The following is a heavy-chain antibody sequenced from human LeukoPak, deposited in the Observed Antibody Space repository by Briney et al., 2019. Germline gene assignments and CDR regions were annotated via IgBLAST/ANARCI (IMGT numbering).Heavy chain of an antibody. J-gene: IGHJ3*02. V-gene: IGHV4-61*02. CDR1: GGSISSGSYY. Sequence: SETLSLTCTVSGGSISSGSYYWSWIRQPAGKGLEWMGRIYTGGGTNYNPSLKSRVTISVDTSKNQFSLMLSSVTAADTAVYYCARDPSSWLSDAAFDIWGQGTMVTVYS. CDR2: IYTGGGT. D-gene: IGHD6-13*01. CDR3: ARDPSSWLSDAAFDI.